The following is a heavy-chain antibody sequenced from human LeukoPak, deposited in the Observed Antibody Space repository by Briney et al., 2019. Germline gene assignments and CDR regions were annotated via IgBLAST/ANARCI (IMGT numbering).Heavy chain of an antibody. D-gene: IGHD5-12*01. J-gene: IGHJ4*02. V-gene: IGHV4-61*02. CDR1: GGSISSGRYY. CDR2: VYTSGST. CDR3: ARTKTQRGYSGYDSDY. Sequence: SQTLSLTCTVSGGSISSGRYYWSWIRQPAGKGLMWIGRVYTSGSTNYNPSLKSRCTISVGPSKNQFSLKLSSVTAADTAVYYCARTKTQRGYSGYDSDYWGQGTLVTVSS.